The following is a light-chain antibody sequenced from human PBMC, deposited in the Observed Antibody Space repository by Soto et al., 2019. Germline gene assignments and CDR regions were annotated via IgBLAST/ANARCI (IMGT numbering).Light chain of an antibody. CDR3: SSYTSSIS. V-gene: IGLV2-14*01. Sequence: QSALTQPASVSGSPGQSITISCTGPSSDVGGYNYVSWYQQHPGKAPKLMIYDVNTRPSGVSNRFSGSKSGNTASLTISGLQAEDEADYYCSSYTSSISFGGGTKVTVL. CDR2: DVN. J-gene: IGLJ2*01. CDR1: SSDVGGYNY.